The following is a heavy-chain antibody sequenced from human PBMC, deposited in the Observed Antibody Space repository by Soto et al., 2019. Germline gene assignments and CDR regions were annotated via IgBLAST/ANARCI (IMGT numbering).Heavy chain of an antibody. CDR1: GCARSTSGKR. V-gene: IGHV2-5*01. J-gene: IGHJ4*02. CDR2: IYWNDEK. CDR3: ARRPSFSSLFDF. Sequence: LDEATQTVAQSRSVSGCARSTSGKRVGWIRQPPGKALEWLALIYWNDEKRYSPSLKARLTITKDTSKNQVVLTMTNMDPVDTASSYCARRPSFSSLFDFSGQGTLVTVSS.